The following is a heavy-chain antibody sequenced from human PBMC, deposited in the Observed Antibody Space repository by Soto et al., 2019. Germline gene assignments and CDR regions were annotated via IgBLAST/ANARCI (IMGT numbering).Heavy chain of an antibody. Sequence: GGSLRLSCAASGFTFSSYAMTWVRQAPGKGLEWVSVISGSGGSTYFADSVKGRFTISRDNSKNTLYLQMSSLRAEDTAVYYCARDTLSGIDYWGQGTLVTVSS. CDR1: GFTFSSYA. J-gene: IGHJ4*02. V-gene: IGHV3-23*01. CDR3: ARDTLSGIDY. CDR2: ISGSGGST.